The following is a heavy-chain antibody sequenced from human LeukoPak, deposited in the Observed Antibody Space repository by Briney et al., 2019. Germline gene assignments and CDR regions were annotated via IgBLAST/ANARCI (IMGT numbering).Heavy chain of an antibody. CDR1: GFTFSSYS. CDR3: ARDRRYYYDSSGYYSDYYYYYMDV. Sequence: GGSLRLSCAASGFTFSSYSMNWVRQAPGKGLEWVSSISSSSSYKYYADSVKGRFTISRDNAKNSLYLQMNSLRAEDTAVYYCARDRRYYYDSSGYYSDYYYYYMDVWGKGTTVTVSS. D-gene: IGHD3-22*01. CDR2: ISSSSSYK. V-gene: IGHV3-21*01. J-gene: IGHJ6*03.